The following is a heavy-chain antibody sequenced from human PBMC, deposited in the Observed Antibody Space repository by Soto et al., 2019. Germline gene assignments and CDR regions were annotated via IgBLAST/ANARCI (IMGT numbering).Heavy chain of an antibody. Sequence: EVQLVESGGGLLQHGGSLRLSCAVSGSTFSNDWMHWVRQAPGKGLVWVSHINSDGSSTNYADFVKGRFTIARDNAKNTVYLQMNSLRAEDTAMYYCARDRSYSLDVWGQGTTVTVSS. J-gene: IGHJ6*02. CDR3: ARDRSYSLDV. V-gene: IGHV3-74*01. CDR2: INSDGSST. CDR1: GSTFSNDW.